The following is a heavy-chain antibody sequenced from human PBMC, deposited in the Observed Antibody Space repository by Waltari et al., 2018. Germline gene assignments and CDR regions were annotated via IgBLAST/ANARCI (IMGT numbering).Heavy chain of an antibody. J-gene: IGHJ3*02. D-gene: IGHD2-21*02. CDR3: ANLRAGGNSEFDI. Sequence: QVQLQESGPGLVKPSQTLSLTCTVSGGSISSGDYYWSWIRQPPGKGLEWIGYIYYRGSTYYNPSLKSRVTISVDTSKNQFSLKLSSVTAADTAVYYCANLRAGGNSEFDIWGQGTMVTVSS. CDR1: GGSISSGDYY. V-gene: IGHV4-30-4*08. CDR2: IYYRGST.